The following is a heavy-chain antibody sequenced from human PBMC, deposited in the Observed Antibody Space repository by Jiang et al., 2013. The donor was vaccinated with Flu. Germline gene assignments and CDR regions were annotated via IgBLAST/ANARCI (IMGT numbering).Heavy chain of an antibody. CDR3: ARDLVRGYSYYYSMDL. CDR1: GFIISSNY. D-gene: IGHD1-26*01. V-gene: IGHV3-66*01. CDR2: IYSGGST. Sequence: SGFIISSNYMSWGPPGVQGRGLEWVSIIYSGGSTYYADSVKGRFTISRDNSKSTLYLQMNSLRVEDTAVYYCARDLVRGYSYYYSMDLWGQGTTVTVSS. J-gene: IGHJ6*02.